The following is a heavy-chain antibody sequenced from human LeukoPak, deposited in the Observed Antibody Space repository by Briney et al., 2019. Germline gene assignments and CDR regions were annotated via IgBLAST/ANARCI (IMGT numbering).Heavy chain of an antibody. D-gene: IGHD6-19*01. J-gene: IGHJ4*02. CDR1: GGTFSSYA. CDR3: ARALAVAGSYFDY. V-gene: IGHV1-69*06. CDR2: IIPIFGTA. Sequence: ASVKVSCKASGGTFSSYAISWVRQAPRQGLEWMGGIIPIFGTANYAQKFQGRVTITADKSTSTAYMELSSLRSEDTAVYYCARALAVAGSYFDYWGQGTLVTVSS.